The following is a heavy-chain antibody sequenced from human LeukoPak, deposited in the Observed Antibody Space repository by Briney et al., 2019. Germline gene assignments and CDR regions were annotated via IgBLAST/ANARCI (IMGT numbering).Heavy chain of an antibody. D-gene: IGHD6-19*01. Sequence: ASVKVSCKASGYTFTSYYMHWVRQAPGQGLEWMGIINTSGGRTGYAQKFQGRVTMTRDTSTSTVYMELSSLRSEDTAVYYCARPIAVAGTVYFHYWGQGTLVTVSS. J-gene: IGHJ1*01. CDR3: ARPIAVAGTVYFHY. CDR1: GYTFTSYY. CDR2: INTSGGRT. V-gene: IGHV1-46*01.